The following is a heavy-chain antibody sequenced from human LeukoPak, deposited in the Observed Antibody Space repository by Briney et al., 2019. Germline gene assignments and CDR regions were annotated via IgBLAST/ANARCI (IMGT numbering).Heavy chain of an antibody. D-gene: IGHD3-22*01. CDR1: GGTFSSYA. V-gene: IGHV1-69*05. J-gene: IGHJ4*02. CDR2: IIPIFGTA. Sequence: ASVKVSCKASGGTFSSYAISWVRQAPGQRLEWMGRIIPIFGTANYAQKFQGRVTITTDESTSTAYMELSSLRSEDTAVYYCAGVKKVNYDSSGPYGYWGQGTLVTVSS. CDR3: AGVKKVNYDSSGPYGY.